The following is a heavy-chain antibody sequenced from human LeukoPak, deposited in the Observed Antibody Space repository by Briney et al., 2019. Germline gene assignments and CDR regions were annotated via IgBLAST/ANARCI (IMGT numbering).Heavy chain of an antibody. J-gene: IGHJ3*02. D-gene: IGHD1-14*01. CDR1: GFTVSSNY. CDR3: ARRTTEYAFDI. V-gene: IGHV3-7*03. CDR2: IKQDGSEK. Sequence: PGGSLRLSCAASGFTVSSNYMSWVRQAPGKGLEWVANIKQDGSEKYYVDSVKGRFTISRDNAKNSLYLQMNSLRAEDTAVYYCARRTTEYAFDIWGQGTMVTVSS.